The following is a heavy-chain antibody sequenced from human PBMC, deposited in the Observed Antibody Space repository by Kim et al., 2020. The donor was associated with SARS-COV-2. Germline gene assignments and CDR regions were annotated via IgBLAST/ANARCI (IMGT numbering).Heavy chain of an antibody. Sequence: GGSLRLSCAASGFTVSSNYMSWVRQAPGKGLEWVSVIYSGGSTYYADSVKGRFTISRHNSKNTLYLQMNSLRAEDTAVYYCARGGFGEQWTFDYWGQGTLVTVSS. CDR1: GFTVSSNY. J-gene: IGHJ4*02. V-gene: IGHV3-53*04. D-gene: IGHD3-10*01. CDR3: ARGGFGEQWTFDY. CDR2: IYSGGST.